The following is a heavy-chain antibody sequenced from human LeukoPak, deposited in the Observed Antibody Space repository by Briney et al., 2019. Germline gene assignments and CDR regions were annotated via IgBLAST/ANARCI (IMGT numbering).Heavy chain of an antibody. Sequence: GGSLRLSRAASGNYWMHWVRQAPGKGLVWVSHINSDGSWTSYADSVKGRFTISKDNAKNTVYLQMNNLRAEDTAVYYCVSFYEAYWGRGTLVTVSS. CDR3: VSFYEAY. CDR2: INSDGSWT. J-gene: IGHJ4*02. D-gene: IGHD2/OR15-2a*01. V-gene: IGHV3-74*01. CDR1: GNYW.